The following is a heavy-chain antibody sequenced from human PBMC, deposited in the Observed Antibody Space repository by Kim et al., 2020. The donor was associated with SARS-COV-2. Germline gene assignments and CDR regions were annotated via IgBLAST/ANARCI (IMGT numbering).Heavy chain of an antibody. CDR3: ARPVATGYYYYGMDV. Sequence: GGSLRLSCAASGFTFDDYAMHWVRQAPGKGLEWVSGISWNSGSIGYADSVEGRFTISRDNAKNSLYLQMNSLRAEDTALYYCARPVATGYYYYGMDVWG. CDR1: GFTFDDYA. CDR2: ISWNSGSI. V-gene: IGHV3-9*01. J-gene: IGHJ6*02. D-gene: IGHD5-12*01.